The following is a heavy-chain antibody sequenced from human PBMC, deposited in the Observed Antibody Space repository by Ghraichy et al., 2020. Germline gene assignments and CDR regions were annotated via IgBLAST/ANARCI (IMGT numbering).Heavy chain of an antibody. CDR3: ARHETYYDILTGYYAQSYFDY. CDR2: IYYSGST. Sequence: SETLSLTCTVSGGSISSSSYYWGWIRQPPGKGLEWIGSIYYSGSTYYNPSLKSRVTISVDTSKNQFSLKLSSVTAADTAVYYCARHETYYDILTGYYAQSYFDYWGQGTLVTVSS. V-gene: IGHV4-39*01. D-gene: IGHD3-9*01. J-gene: IGHJ4*02. CDR1: GGSISSSSYY.